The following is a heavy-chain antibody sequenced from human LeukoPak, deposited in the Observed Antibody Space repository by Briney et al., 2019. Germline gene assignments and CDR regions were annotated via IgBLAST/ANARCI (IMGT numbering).Heavy chain of an antibody. J-gene: IGHJ6*03. CDR2: IYPGDSDT. CDR1: GYSFTSYW. Sequence: PGESLKISCKGSGYSFTSYWIGWVRQMPGKGLEWMGIIYPGDSDTRYSPSFQGQVTISADKSISTAYLQWSSLKASDTAMYYSARQVALWFGEPIGYYYYYMDVWGKGTTVTVSS. V-gene: IGHV5-51*01. CDR3: ARQVALWFGEPIGYYYYYMDV. D-gene: IGHD3-10*01.